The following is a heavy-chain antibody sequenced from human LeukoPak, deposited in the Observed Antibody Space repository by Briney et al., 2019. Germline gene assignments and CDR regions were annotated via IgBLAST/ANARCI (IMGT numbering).Heavy chain of an antibody. CDR3: AREEYCGGDCYLGFDY. CDR1: GGSIRSYH. D-gene: IGHD2-21*02. Sequence: PSEPLSLTCTVSGGSIRSYHWSWIRQPPGKRLEWIGYIYDSGSTNYNPSLKSRVTISIDTSKNQFSLKLSSVTAADTAVYYCAREEYCGGDCYLGFDYWGQGTLVTVSS. V-gene: IGHV4-59*01. J-gene: IGHJ4*02. CDR2: IYDSGST.